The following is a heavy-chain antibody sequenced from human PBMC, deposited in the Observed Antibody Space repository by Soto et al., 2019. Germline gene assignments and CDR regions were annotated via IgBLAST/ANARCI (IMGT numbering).Heavy chain of an antibody. Sequence: PSETLSLTCTVSGGSISSGGYYWSWIRQHPGKGLEWIGYIYYSGSTYYNPSLKSRVTISVDTSKNQFSLKLSSVTAADTAVYYCAREGDTVTTNWFDPWGQGTLVTVSS. CDR1: GGSISSGGYY. CDR3: AREGDTVTTNWFDP. D-gene: IGHD4-17*01. J-gene: IGHJ5*02. CDR2: IYYSGST. V-gene: IGHV4-31*03.